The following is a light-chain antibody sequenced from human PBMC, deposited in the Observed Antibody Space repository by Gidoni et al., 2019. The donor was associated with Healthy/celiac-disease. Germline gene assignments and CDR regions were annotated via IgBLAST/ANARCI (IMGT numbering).Light chain of an antibody. CDR2: KVS. CDR3: MQGTHWPPT. Sequence: DVVMTQSPLSLSVTLGQPASISCRSSQSLVYSDGNTYLNWFQQRPGQSPRRLISKVSNRDSGVPDRFSGSGSGTDFTLKISRVEAEDVGVYYCMQGTHWPPTFGQGTKVEIK. CDR1: QSLVYSDGNTY. V-gene: IGKV2-30*01. J-gene: IGKJ1*01.